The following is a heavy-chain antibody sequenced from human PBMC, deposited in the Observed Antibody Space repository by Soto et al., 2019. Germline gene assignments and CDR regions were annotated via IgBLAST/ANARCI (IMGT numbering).Heavy chain of an antibody. CDR3: ARGWSIAAAGTGANWFDP. CDR2: INPNSGGT. V-gene: IGHV1-2*02. Sequence: GGSVKVSCKASGCTFTGYYMHWVRQAPGQGLEWMGWINPNSGGTNYAQKFQGRVTMTRDTSISTAYMELSRLRSDDTAVYYCARGWSIAAAGTGANWFDPWGQGTLVTVSS. D-gene: IGHD6-13*01. J-gene: IGHJ5*02. CDR1: GCTFTGYY.